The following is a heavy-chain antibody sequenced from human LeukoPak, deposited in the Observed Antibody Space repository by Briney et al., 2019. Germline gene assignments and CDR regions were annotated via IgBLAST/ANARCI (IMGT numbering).Heavy chain of an antibody. Sequence: GGSLRLSCAASGFTFSSYWMHWVRQAPGKGLVWVSRINSDGSSTSYADSVKGRFTISRDNAKNTLYLQMNSLRAEDTAVYYCAPPPTVRGVTPWGQGTLVTVSS. J-gene: IGHJ5*02. CDR2: INSDGSST. V-gene: IGHV3-74*01. CDR1: GFTFSSYW. D-gene: IGHD3-10*01. CDR3: APPPTVRGVTP.